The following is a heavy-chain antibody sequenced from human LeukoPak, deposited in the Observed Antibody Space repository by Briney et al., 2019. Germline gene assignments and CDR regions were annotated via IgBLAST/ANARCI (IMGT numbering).Heavy chain of an antibody. Sequence: SATLSLTCTVSGGSISSYYWSWIRQPPGKGLEWIGYIYYSGSTNYNPSLKSRVTISVDTSKNQFSLKLSSVTAADTAVYYCARLDATPRGITGTAFDYWGQGTLVTVSS. J-gene: IGHJ4*02. D-gene: IGHD1-20*01. CDR1: GGSISSYY. V-gene: IGHV4-59*08. CDR2: IYYSGST. CDR3: ARLDATPRGITGTAFDY.